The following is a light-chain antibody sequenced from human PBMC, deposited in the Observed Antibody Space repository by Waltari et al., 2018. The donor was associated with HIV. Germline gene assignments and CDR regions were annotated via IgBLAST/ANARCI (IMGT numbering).Light chain of an antibody. V-gene: IGLV2-11*01. Sequence: QSALTQPRSLSGSPGQSVTISCTGTSSDVGGSHYVSWYQQNPGKAPKIMIYDVDRRPSGVPDRFSGSRSGNTASLTISGLRAEDEADYYCCSHSSVHSVLFGGGTKVTVL. CDR1: SSDVGGSHY. J-gene: IGLJ3*02. CDR3: CSHSSVHSVL. CDR2: DVD.